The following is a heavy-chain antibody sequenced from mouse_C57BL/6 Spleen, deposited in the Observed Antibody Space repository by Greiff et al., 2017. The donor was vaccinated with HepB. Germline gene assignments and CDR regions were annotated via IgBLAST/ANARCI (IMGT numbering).Heavy chain of an antibody. D-gene: IGHD4-1*02. CDR3: TQDGPTGTNYFDY. V-gene: IGHV1-15*01. CDR1: GYTFTDYE. Sequence: QVQLKQSGAELVRPGASVTLSCKASGYTFTDYEMHWVKQTPVHGLEWIGAIEPETGGTAYNQKFKGKSILTADKSSSTAYMELRRLTSEDAAVYYCTQDGPTGTNYFDYWGQGTTLTVSS. J-gene: IGHJ2*01. CDR2: IEPETGGT.